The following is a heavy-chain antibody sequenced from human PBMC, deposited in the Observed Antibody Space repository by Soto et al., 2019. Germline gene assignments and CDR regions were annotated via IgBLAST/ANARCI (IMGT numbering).Heavy chain of an antibody. CDR1: GGSISSYY. D-gene: IGHD2-15*01. V-gene: IGHV4-59*01. CDR2: IYYSGST. Sequence: SETLSLTCTVSGGSISSYYWSWIRQPPGKGLEWIGYIYYSGSTNYNPSLKSRVTISVETSKNQFSLKLSSVTAAETAVYYCARDGEAQAWGELYCSGGSCYSSRMDAFDIWGQGTMVTVSS. J-gene: IGHJ3*02. CDR3: ARDGEAQAWGELYCSGGSCYSSRMDAFDI.